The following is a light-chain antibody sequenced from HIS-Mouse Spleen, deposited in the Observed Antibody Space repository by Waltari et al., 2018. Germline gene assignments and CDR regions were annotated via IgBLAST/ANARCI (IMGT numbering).Light chain of an antibody. CDR3: AAWDDSLSGPV. CDR2: RNN. J-gene: IGLJ3*02. CDR1: SSNIGSNY. V-gene: IGLV1-47*01. Sequence: QSVLTQPPSASGTPGQRVTISCSGSSSNIGSNYVYWYQQLPGTAPKPLSYRNNQRPSGVPARFSGSKSGTSASLAISGLRSEDEADYYCAAWDDSLSGPVFGGGTKLTVL.